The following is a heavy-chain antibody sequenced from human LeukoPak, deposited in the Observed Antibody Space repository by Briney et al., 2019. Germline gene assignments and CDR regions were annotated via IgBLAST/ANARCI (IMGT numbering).Heavy chain of an antibody. V-gene: IGHV3-48*01. CDR3: VRDNSRGQSLGVIY. D-gene: IGHD3-22*01. CDR1: GFSFSTHN. J-gene: IGHJ4*02. CDR2: INADSSTI. Sequence: GGSLRLSCAASGFSFSTHNMNWVRQAPGKGLQWISYINADSSTIQYADSVRGRFTTSRDNAKNSLYLQMNSLRAEDTAVYYCVRDNSRGQSLGVIYWGQGSLVTVPS.